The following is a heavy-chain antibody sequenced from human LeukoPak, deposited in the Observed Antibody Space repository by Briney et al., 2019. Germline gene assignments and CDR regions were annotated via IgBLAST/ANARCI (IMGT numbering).Heavy chain of an antibody. D-gene: IGHD6-13*01. CDR1: GYTFPSYG. CDR3: ARVPGYSSSWYGKGGY. J-gene: IGHJ4*02. Sequence: ASVKVSCKASGYTFPSYGISWVRLAPGQGLEWMGWISAYNGNTNYAQKLQGRVTMTTDTSTSTAYMELRSLRSDDTAVYYCARVPGYSSSWYGKGGYWGQGTLVTVSS. V-gene: IGHV1-18*01. CDR2: ISAYNGNT.